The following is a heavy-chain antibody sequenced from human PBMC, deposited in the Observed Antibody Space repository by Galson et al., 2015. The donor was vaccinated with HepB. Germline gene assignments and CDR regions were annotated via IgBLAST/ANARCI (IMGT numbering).Heavy chain of an antibody. J-gene: IGHJ4*02. CDR3: ARDCLLGGHSYDY. CDR1: GFTFSSYW. CDR2: IKQVGSEK. D-gene: IGHD5-18*01. Sequence: SLRLSCAASGFTFSSYWMSWVRQAPGKGLEWVANIKQVGSEKYYADSVKGRSTISRDNTKNSLYLQMNSLRAEDTAVYYCARDCLLGGHSYDYWGQGTLVTVSS. V-gene: IGHV3-7*01.